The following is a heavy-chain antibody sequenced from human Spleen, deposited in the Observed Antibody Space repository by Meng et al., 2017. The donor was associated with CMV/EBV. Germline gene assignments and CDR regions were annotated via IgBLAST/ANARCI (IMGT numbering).Heavy chain of an antibody. V-gene: IGHV1-2*02. CDR3: ATDFSYNDYGDYGNY. Sequence: VELVQSGAGVKKPGASVKVSCKASGYTFTGYYMHWVRQAPGQGLEWMGWINPNSGGTNYAQKFQGRVTMTRDTSISTAYMELSRLRSDDTAVYYCATDFSYNDYGDYGNYWGQGTLVTVSS. CDR1: GYTFTGYY. D-gene: IGHD4-17*01. CDR2: INPNSGGT. J-gene: IGHJ4*02.